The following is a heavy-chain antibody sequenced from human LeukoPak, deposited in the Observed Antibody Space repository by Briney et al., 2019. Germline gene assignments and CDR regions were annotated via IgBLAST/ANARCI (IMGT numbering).Heavy chain of an antibody. V-gene: IGHV4-34*01. Sequence: KPSETLSLTCAVYGGSFSGYYWSWIRQPPGKGLEWIGEINHSGSTNYNPSLKSRVTISLDTSKNQFSLKLSSVTAADTAVYYCGGVGGSSGKLLYYYRDVGGKGPRVTVSS. CDR3: GGVGGSSGKLLYYYRDV. CDR2: INHSGST. J-gene: IGHJ6*03. CDR1: GGSFSGYY. D-gene: IGHD3-16*01.